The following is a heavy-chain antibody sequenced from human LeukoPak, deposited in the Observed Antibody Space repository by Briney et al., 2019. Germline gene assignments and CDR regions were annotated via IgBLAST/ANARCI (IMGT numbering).Heavy chain of an antibody. CDR2: ISSSSSTI. J-gene: IGHJ4*02. D-gene: IGHD5-12*01. CDR1: GFTFSSYS. CDR3: ARDAPSTRSGYSGYEPSDY. V-gene: IGHV3-48*04. Sequence: GGSLRLSCAASGFTFSSYSMNWVRQAPGKGLEWVSYISSSSSTIYYADSVKGRFTISRDNAKNSLYLQMNSLRAEDTAVYYCARDAPSTRSGYSGYEPSDYWGQGTLVTVSS.